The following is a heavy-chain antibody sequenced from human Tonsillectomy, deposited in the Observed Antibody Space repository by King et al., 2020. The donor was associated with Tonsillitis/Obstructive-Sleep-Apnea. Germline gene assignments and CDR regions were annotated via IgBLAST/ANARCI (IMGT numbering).Heavy chain of an antibody. J-gene: IGHJ3*02. CDR3: ARDKLITMLQGDGFKI. Sequence: VQLQQWGAGLLKPSETLSLTCAVYGGSLSGYYWNWIRQPPGKGLEWIGEINHSGSTNYNPSLKSRVTMSLDTSKNQFSLQLSSVTAADTAVYYCARDKLITMLQGDGFKIWGQGTMVTVSS. V-gene: IGHV4-34*01. D-gene: IGHD3-10*01. CDR1: GGSLSGYY. CDR2: INHSGST.